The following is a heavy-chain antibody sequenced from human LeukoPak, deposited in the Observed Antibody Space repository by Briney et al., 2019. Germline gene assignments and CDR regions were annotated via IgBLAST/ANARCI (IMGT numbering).Heavy chain of an antibody. J-gene: IGHJ4*02. CDR3: ARDYDILTGYFDY. Sequence: GGSLRLSCAASGFTFSSYAMHWVRQAPGKGLEWVAVISYDGSNEYYADSVKGRFTISRDNSKNTLYLQMNSLRAEDTAVYYCARDYDILTGYFDYWGQGTLVTVSS. D-gene: IGHD3-9*01. CDR1: GFTFSSYA. V-gene: IGHV3-30-3*01. CDR2: ISYDGSNE.